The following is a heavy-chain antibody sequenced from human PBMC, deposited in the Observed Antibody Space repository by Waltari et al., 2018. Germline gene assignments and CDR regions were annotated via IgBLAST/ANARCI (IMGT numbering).Heavy chain of an antibody. CDR1: EYSVSTGFY. Sequence: QVQLQESGPRLVKPSETLSLTCTVSEYSVSTGFYWGWVRQSPGKGLGWIGSIDHLGNTRYNPPLCSRGAVSMDMSKNQFSLRLTSVTAADTAVYYCARHRLDRGDSFDFWGQGALVTVSS. V-gene: IGHV4-38-2*02. D-gene: IGHD3-22*01. CDR3: ARHRLDRGDSFDF. J-gene: IGHJ4*02. CDR2: IDHLGNT.